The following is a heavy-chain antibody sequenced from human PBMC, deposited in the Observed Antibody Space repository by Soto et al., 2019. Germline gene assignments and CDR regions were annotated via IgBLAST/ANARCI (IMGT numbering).Heavy chain of an antibody. J-gene: IGHJ5*02. CDR1: GFTFSSYG. V-gene: IGHV3-30*18. CDR3: AKDNCISTSCYRLYNWFDP. Sequence: QVQLVESGGGVVQPGRSLRLSCAASGFTFSSYGMHWVRQAPGKGLEWVAVISYGGSNKYYADSVKGRFTISRDNSXXXLXXQMNTLRAEDTAVYYCAKDNCISTSCYRLYNWFDPWGQGTLVTVSS. D-gene: IGHD2-2*01. CDR2: ISYGGSNK.